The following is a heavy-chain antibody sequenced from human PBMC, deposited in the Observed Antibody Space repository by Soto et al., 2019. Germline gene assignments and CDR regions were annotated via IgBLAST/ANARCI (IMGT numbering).Heavy chain of an antibody. CDR1: GFTFSSYA. CDR2: ISYDGSNK. Sequence: GGSLRLSCAASGFTFSSYAMHWVRQAPGKGLEWVAVISYDGSNKYYADSVKGRFTISRDNSKNTLYLQMNSLRAEDTAVYYCARGYCGSASCYTWSLFLGGPGPIWGQGAMVTVSS. D-gene: IGHD2-2*01. CDR3: ARGYCGSASCYTWSLFLGGPGPI. V-gene: IGHV3-30-3*01. J-gene: IGHJ4*02.